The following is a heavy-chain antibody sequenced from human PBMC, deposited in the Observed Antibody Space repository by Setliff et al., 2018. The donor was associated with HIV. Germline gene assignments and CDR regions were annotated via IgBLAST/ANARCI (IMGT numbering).Heavy chain of an antibody. CDR2: LHYSGNT. Sequence: SETLSLTCAVYGDSFSGYYWGWIRQSPGKGLEWIGSLHYSGNTYYNSSLKSRVTISLDTSKNQFSLKLSSVTAADTAVYYCARGDWYDFFDYWGQGTLVTVS. D-gene: IGHD3-9*01. V-gene: IGHV4-34*01. CDR1: GDSFSGYY. J-gene: IGHJ4*02. CDR3: ARGDWYDFFDY.